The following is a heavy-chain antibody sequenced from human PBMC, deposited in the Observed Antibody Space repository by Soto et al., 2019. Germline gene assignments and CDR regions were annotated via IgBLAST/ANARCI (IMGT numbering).Heavy chain of an antibody. J-gene: IGHJ6*02. V-gene: IGHV3-11*06. Sequence: GGSLRLSCAASGFTFSDYYMSWIRQAPGKGLEWVSYISSSSSYTNYADSVKGRFTISRDNAKNSLYLQMNSLRAEDTAVYYCARDKGGYCSSTSCYAGVYYGMDVWGQGTTVTVSS. CDR2: ISSSSSYT. CDR3: ARDKGGYCSSTSCYAGVYYGMDV. D-gene: IGHD2-2*01. CDR1: GFTFSDYY.